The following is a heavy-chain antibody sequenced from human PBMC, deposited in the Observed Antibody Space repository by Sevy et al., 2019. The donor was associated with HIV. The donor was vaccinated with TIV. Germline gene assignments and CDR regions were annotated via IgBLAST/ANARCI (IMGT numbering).Heavy chain of an antibody. V-gene: IGHV3-23*01. CDR3: ASLPTPYGGYAYYFDY. Sequence: GGSLRLSCAASGFSFSRYAMKWVRQAPGKGLEWVSSISDSGGSTYYADSVKGRFTISRDNSKNTLYLQMNSLRAEDTAVYYCASLPTPYGGYAYYFDYWGQGTLVTVSS. J-gene: IGHJ4*02. CDR2: ISDSGGST. D-gene: IGHD5-12*01. CDR1: GFSFSRYA.